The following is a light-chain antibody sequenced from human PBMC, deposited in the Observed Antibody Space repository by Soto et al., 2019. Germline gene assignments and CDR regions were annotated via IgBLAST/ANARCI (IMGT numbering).Light chain of an antibody. V-gene: IGKV3D-20*01. CDR1: QTISNNL. CDR3: QQFDKLIT. Sequence: EIVLTQSPATLSLSPGERATLSCGASQTISNNLLAWYQQRPGLAPRLLIYDASHRAAGIPDRFSGSGSGTDFTLTISRLESEDFAVYYCQQFDKLITFGGGTKVEI. J-gene: IGKJ4*01. CDR2: DAS.